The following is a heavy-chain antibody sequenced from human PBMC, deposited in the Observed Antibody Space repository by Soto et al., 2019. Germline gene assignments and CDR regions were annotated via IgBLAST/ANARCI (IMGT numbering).Heavy chain of an antibody. CDR1: GAALNSGNYY. V-gene: IGHV4-31*03. CDR2: IYVTGAV. CDR3: ARLRIATNNYKWFDP. J-gene: IGHJ5*02. D-gene: IGHD2-21*01. Sequence: SETLSLTCSVSGAALNSGNYYWSWIRQVPGKGLEWIGHIYVTGAVDYNPSLRDRITISQDTSERQFSLNLRLVTAAETAVYYCARLRIATNNYKWFDPWGQGTLVTVSS.